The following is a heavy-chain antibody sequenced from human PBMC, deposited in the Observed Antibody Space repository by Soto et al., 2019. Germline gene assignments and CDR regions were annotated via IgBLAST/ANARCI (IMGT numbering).Heavy chain of an antibody. D-gene: IGHD3-3*01. CDR3: ARGSYDFWSGYYHAHFDY. Sequence: SETLSLTCTVSGGSISSGGYYWSWIRQHPGKGLEWIGYIYYSGSTYYNPSLKSRVTISVDTSKNQFSLKLSSVTAAVTAVYYCARGSYDFWSGYYHAHFDYWGQGTLVSVSS. V-gene: IGHV4-31*03. CDR1: GGSISSGGYY. J-gene: IGHJ4*02. CDR2: IYYSGST.